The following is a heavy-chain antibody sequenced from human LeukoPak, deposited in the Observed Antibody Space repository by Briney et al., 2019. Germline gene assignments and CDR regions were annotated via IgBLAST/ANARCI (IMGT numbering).Heavy chain of an antibody. CDR3: ARVPSGGSCLFDY. CDR2: IKQDGSEE. CDR1: GFTFSSYW. Sequence: GGSLRLSCAASGFTFSSYWMSWVRQAPGKGLEWVANIKQDGSEEYYVDSVKGRFTISRDSAKNSLYLQMNSLRAEDTAVYYCARVPSGGSCLFDYWGQGTLVTVSS. D-gene: IGHD2-15*01. V-gene: IGHV3-7*01. J-gene: IGHJ4*02.